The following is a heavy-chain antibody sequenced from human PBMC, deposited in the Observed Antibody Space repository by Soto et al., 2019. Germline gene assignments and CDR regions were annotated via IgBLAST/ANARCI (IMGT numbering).Heavy chain of an antibody. V-gene: IGHV3-30*18. CDR1: GFTFSSYG. D-gene: IGHD3-9*01. Sequence: SGGSLRLSCAASGFTFSSYGMHWVRQAPGKGLEWVAVISYDGSNKYYADSVKGRFTISRDNSKNTLYLQMNSLRAEDTAVYYCAKDEAGVDYDILTGYYNFDYWGQGTLVTVSS. J-gene: IGHJ4*02. CDR2: ISYDGSNK. CDR3: AKDEAGVDYDILTGYYNFDY.